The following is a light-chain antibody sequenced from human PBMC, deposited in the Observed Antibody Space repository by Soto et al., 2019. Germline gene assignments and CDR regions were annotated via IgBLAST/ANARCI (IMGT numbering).Light chain of an antibody. CDR1: QSISSW. J-gene: IGKJ1*01. V-gene: IGKV1-5*03. CDR3: QQYNRFPT. CDR2: KAS. Sequence: DIQMTQSPSTLSASVGDRVTSTCRASQSISSWLAWYQQKPGKAPKLLISKASRLESGVHSSFSGSGSGTEFTLTISSLQPDDVATYYFQQYNRFPTFGQGTQVQI.